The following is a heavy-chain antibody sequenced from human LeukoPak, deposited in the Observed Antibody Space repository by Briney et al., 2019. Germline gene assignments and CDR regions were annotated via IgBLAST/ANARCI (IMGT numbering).Heavy chain of an antibody. CDR1: GDSVSSNSAA. CDR3: ARDNIRREFRRNSGDNAFDI. J-gene: IGHJ3*02. Sequence: SQTLSLTRAISGDSVSSNSAAWNWIRQSPSRGLEWLGRTYYRCKWYNDYAVSVKSRITINPDTSKTQFSLQLNSVTPEDTAVYYCARDNIRREFRRNSGDNAFDIWGQGTMVTVSS. D-gene: IGHD7-27*01. V-gene: IGHV6-1*01. CDR2: TYYRCKWYN.